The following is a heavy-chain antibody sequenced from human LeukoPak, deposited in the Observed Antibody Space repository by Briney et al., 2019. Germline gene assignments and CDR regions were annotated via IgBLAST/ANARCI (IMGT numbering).Heavy chain of an antibody. D-gene: IGHD3-10*01. CDR2: IYYSGST. CDR1: GGSTSSYY. J-gene: IGHJ4*02. Sequence: SETLSLTCTVSGGSTSSYYWSWIRQPPGKGLEWIGYIYYSGSTNYNPSLKSRVTISVDTSKNQFSLKLSSVTAADTAVYYCAGGTMVRGVRFDYWGQGTLVTVSS. V-gene: IGHV4-59*01. CDR3: AGGTMVRGVRFDY.